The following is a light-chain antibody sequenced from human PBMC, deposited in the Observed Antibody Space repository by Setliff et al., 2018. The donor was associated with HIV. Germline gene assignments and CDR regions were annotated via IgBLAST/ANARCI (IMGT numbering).Light chain of an antibody. CDR2: DVY. CDR3: SSYTSSSTPYV. J-gene: IGLJ1*01. CDR1: SSDVGAYNF. Sequence: QSALTQPRSVSGSPGQSVTFSCTGSSSDVGAYNFVSWYQQHPGKAPKLIIYDVYKRPSGVPDRFSGSKSGDTASLTISGLQSEDEADYYCSSYTSSSTPYVFGTGTKV. V-gene: IGLV2-11*01.